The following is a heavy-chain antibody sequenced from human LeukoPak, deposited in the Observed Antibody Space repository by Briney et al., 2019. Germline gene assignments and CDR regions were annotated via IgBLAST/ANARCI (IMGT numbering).Heavy chain of an antibody. CDR3: VRHYRPPQDSRAAKPTGYYYYCMDV. Sequence: GESLQISCQGSGYTFPIYWIGWVRQTPGKGLEWMGIIYPSDSHTIYSPSFQGQVTVSADMSISTAYLQWSSLKASDTAIYYCVRHYRPPQDSRAAKPTGYYYYCMDVWGTGTTVIVSS. V-gene: IGHV5-51*01. CDR2: IYPSDSHT. J-gene: IGHJ6*03. CDR1: GYTFPIYW. D-gene: IGHD3-16*02.